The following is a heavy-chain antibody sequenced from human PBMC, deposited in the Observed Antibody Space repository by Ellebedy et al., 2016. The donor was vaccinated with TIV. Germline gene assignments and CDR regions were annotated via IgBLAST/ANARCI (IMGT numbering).Heavy chain of an antibody. CDR2: IGGDGSSAI. Sequence: GESLKISXAASGFTFRNYPMNWVRQAPGKGLEWVSKIGGDGSSAIYYADSVKGRFTISRDNAKNSLYLQMNSLRDEDTAVYYCARGSGWYDYWGQGTLVTVSS. J-gene: IGHJ4*02. V-gene: IGHV3-48*02. CDR1: GFTFRNYP. D-gene: IGHD6-19*01. CDR3: ARGSGWYDY.